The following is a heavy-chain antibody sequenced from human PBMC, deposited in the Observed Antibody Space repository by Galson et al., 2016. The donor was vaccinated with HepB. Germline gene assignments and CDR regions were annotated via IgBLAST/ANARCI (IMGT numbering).Heavy chain of an antibody. J-gene: IGHJ6*02. CDR2: VNDSGST. CDR3: AGGRGGRGLIKTYYCYGLDV. CDR1: GGSFSGYH. Sequence: SETLSLTCAIYGGSFSGYHWSWIRQAPGKGLEWIGEVNDSGSTNYNPSLKSRVNMSIDKSKNQFSLRLSSVTAADTAVYSCAGGRGGRGLIKTYYCYGLDVWGQGTTVTVSS. V-gene: IGHV4-34*01. D-gene: IGHD3-10*01.